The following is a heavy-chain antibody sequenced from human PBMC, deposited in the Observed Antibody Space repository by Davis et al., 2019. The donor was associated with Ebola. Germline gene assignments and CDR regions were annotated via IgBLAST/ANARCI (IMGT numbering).Heavy chain of an antibody. CDR1: GYSISSGYY. V-gene: IGHV4-38-2*02. Sequence: PSETLSLTCSVSGYSISSGYYWGWIRQPPGKGLEWIGSMYHSGSTYYNPSLESRLTISVDTSKNQISLKLRSVTAADTAVYYCARDWGTTVHAFDIWGQGTMVTVSS. J-gene: IGHJ3*02. CDR3: ARDWGTTVHAFDI. D-gene: IGHD4-17*01. CDR2: MYHSGST.